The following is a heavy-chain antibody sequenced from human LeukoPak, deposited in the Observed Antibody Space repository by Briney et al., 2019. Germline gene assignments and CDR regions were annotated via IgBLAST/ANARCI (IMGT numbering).Heavy chain of an antibody. J-gene: IGHJ4*02. D-gene: IGHD1-26*01. CDR3: ARGSGTYSLGFDY. V-gene: IGHV3-48*01. Sequence: SGGSLRLSCAASGFTFSTYSMNWVRQAPGKGQEWFSYISSGSGTIYYADSVKGRFTISRDNAKNSLYLQMNSLRAEDTAVYYCARGSGTYSLGFDYWGQGTLVTVSS. CDR2: ISSGSGTI. CDR1: GFTFSTYS.